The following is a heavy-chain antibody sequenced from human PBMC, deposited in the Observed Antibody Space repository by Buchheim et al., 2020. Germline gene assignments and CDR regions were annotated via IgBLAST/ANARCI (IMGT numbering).Heavy chain of an antibody. Sequence: QVQLVESGGGVVQPGRSLRLSCAASGFTFSSYAMHWVRQAPGKGLEWVAVISYDGSNKYYADSVKGRFTISRDNSKNKLYLQMNSLRAEDTAVYYCARDSLWFGELYYFDYWGQGTL. CDR1: GFTFSSYA. D-gene: IGHD3-10*01. CDR2: ISYDGSNK. V-gene: IGHV3-30-3*01. CDR3: ARDSLWFGELYYFDY. J-gene: IGHJ4*02.